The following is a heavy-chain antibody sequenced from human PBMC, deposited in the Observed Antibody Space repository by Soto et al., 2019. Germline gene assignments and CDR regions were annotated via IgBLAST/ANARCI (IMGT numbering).Heavy chain of an antibody. CDR3: ARDRGSSSWYSPGSWYYGMDV. J-gene: IGHJ6*02. CDR1: GYTFTSYG. V-gene: IGHV1-18*04. D-gene: IGHD6-13*01. CDR2: ISAYNGNT. Sequence: ASVKVSCKASGYTFTSYGISWVRQAPGQGLEWMGWISAYNGNTNYAQKLQGRVTMTTDTSTSTAYMELRSLRSDDTAVYYCARDRGSSSWYSPGSWYYGMDVWGQGTTVTV.